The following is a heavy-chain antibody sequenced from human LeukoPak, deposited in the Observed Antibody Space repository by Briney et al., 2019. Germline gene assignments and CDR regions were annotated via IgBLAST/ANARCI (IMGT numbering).Heavy chain of an antibody. J-gene: IGHJ3*02. Sequence: GRSLRLSCAASGFTFSNYRMNWVRQAPGKGLEWVSSISSSSSYIYHADSVKGRFTISRDNAKNSMYLQMNSLRAEDTAVYYCARDGAAAGGDAWAFDIWGQGTMVTVSS. CDR3: ARDGAAAGGDAWAFDI. D-gene: IGHD6-13*01. CDR1: GFTFSNYR. V-gene: IGHV3-21*01. CDR2: ISSSSSYI.